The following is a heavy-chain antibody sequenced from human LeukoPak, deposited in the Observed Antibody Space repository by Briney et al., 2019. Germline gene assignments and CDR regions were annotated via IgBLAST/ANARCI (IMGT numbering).Heavy chain of an antibody. Sequence: AGGSLRLSCAASGFTFSSYWMSWVRQAPGKGLEWVAFIRYDGVNKDYADSVKGRFTLSRDSSRNTLYLQMNSLRAEDTAVYYCAKDMGSHGSGSYYAFDIWGQGTMVTVSS. CDR3: AKDMGSHGSGSYYAFDI. V-gene: IGHV3-30*02. D-gene: IGHD3-10*01. CDR2: IRYDGVNK. J-gene: IGHJ3*02. CDR1: GFTFSSYW.